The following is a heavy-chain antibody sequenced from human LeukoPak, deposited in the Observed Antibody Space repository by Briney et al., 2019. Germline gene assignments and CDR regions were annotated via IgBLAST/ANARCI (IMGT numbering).Heavy chain of an antibody. CDR3: ARHRRGYNGYVDY. J-gene: IGHJ4*02. CDR2: IYPGDSDT. V-gene: IGHV5-51*01. CDR1: GYSFTSYW. D-gene: IGHD5-12*01. Sequence: GESLKISCKGSGYSFTSYWIGWVRQMPGKGLEWMGIIYPGDSDTRYSPSFQGQVAMSADKSISTAYLQWSSLKASDTAMYYCARHRRGYNGYVDYWGQGTLVTVSS.